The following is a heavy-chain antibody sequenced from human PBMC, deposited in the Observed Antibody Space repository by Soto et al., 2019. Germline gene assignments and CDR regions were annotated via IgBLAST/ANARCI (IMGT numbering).Heavy chain of an antibody. V-gene: IGHV4-39*01. D-gene: IGHD3-22*01. CDR2: IYYSGST. J-gene: IGHJ4*02. CDR3: MLGSGWKDFDY. Sequence: SETLSLTCTVSGGSISSSSYYWGWIRQPPGKGLEWIGNIYYSGSTYYNPSLKSRVTISVDTSKNQFSLKLSSLTAADTAVYYCMLGSGWKDFDYWGQGTLVTVSS. CDR1: GGSISSSSYY.